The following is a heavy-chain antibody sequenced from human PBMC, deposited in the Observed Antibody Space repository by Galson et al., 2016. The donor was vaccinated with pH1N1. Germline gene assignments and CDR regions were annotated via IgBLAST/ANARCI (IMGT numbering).Heavy chain of an antibody. CDR3: ARGDYYYASGTDEDFGFDP. Sequence: SETLSLTCTVSGGSISSSYWSWIRQPPGKGLEWIAYISYSGSTNYNPSLTSRVTISVDTSKNQFSLKLSSVTAADPAVYYCARGDYYYASGTDEDFGFDPWGQGTLVTVSS. J-gene: IGHJ5*02. V-gene: IGHV4-59*01. CDR1: GGSISSSY. CDR2: ISYSGST. D-gene: IGHD3-10*01.